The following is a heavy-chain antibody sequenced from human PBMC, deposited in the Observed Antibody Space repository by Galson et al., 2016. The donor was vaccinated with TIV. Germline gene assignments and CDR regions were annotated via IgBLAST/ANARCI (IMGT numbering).Heavy chain of an antibody. V-gene: IGHV5-51*01. CDR3: ARERDSGYAYYFDF. CDR2: IYPGDSDR. J-gene: IGHJ4*02. Sequence: QSGAEVKKPGESLKISCKASGSTFTRYWIGWVRQMPGKGPEWMGIIYPGDSDRKYSPSFQGQVTMSAEKSTNTAYLQWNSLKASDSAIYYCARERDSGYAYYFDFWGQGTLVTVSS. CDR1: GSTFTRYW. D-gene: IGHD6-25*01.